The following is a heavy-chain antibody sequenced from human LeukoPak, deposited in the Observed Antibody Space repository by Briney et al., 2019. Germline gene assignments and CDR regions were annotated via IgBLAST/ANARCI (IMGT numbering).Heavy chain of an antibody. D-gene: IGHD2-15*01. CDR1: GGSIGTYY. J-gene: IGHJ4*02. CDR3: ARVYCSGGSCSHFDF. CDR2: IYSSGST. V-gene: IGHV4-4*07. Sequence: SETLSLTCTVSGGSIGTYYWSWIRQPAGKGLEWIGRIYSSGSTNYNPSLQSRVTLSVDTSKNQFSLKMSSVTAADTAVYYCARVYCSGGSCSHFDFWGQGTLVTVSS.